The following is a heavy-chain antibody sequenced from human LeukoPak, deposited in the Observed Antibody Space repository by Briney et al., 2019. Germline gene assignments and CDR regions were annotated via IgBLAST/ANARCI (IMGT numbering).Heavy chain of an antibody. Sequence: PGGSLRLSCAASGFTFNDYVMNWVRQAPGKGLEWVSAISGSGGSTYYADSVKGRFTISRDNSKNTLYLQMNSLRAEDTAVYYCAKGGVYYYDSSGYYDWGQGTLVTVSS. CDR2: ISGSGGST. CDR1: GFTFNDYV. J-gene: IGHJ4*02. CDR3: AKGGVYYYDSSGYYD. D-gene: IGHD3-22*01. V-gene: IGHV3-23*01.